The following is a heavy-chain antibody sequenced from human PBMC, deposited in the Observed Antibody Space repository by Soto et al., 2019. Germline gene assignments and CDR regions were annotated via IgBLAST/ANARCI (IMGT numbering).Heavy chain of an antibody. CDR3: AREINTDGYNFGSGGMDV. CDR1: GGSGRSENYY. CDR2: ISNSGNT. D-gene: IGHD5-18*01. Sequence: SETLSLTCTVSGGSGRSENYYWSWIRRPPGKGLEWIGFISNSGNTSYNPSLKSRVTISLDTSKNQFSLKLSSLTAADTAVYYCAREINTDGYNFGSGGMDVWGQGTTVTVSS. V-gene: IGHV4-61*01. J-gene: IGHJ6*02.